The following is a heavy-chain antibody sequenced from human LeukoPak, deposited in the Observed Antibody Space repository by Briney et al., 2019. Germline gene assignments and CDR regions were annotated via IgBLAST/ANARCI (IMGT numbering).Heavy chain of an antibody. J-gene: IGHJ3*02. D-gene: IGHD2-2*01. Sequence: GESLKISCKGSGYSFTSYWIGWVRQMPGKGLEWMGIIYPGDSDTRYSPSFQGQVTISADKSISTAYLQWSSLKASDTAIYYCARRGYCSGTNCRPYAFDIWGQGTMVTVSS. CDR1: GYSFTSYW. V-gene: IGHV5-51*01. CDR2: IYPGDSDT. CDR3: ARRGYCSGTNCRPYAFDI.